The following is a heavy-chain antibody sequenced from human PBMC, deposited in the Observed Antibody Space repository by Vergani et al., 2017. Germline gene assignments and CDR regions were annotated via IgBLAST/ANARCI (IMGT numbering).Heavy chain of an antibody. CDR3: ERDLRLLYNRFDP. J-gene: IGHJ5*02. CDR2: TWYDGNNK. D-gene: IGHD1-14*01. Sequence: QVHLVESGGGVVQPGRSLRLSCAASGFTFNQYGMHWVRQAPGKGLEWVAVTWYDGNNKQYADSVKGRFTISRDNSKSTMYLQMNSLRDEDTGVYYCERDLRLLYNRFDPWGQGTLVTVSS. CDR1: GFTFNQYG. V-gene: IGHV3-33*01.